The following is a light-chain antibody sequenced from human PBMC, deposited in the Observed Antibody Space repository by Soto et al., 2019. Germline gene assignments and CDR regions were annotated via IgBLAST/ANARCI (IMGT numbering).Light chain of an antibody. J-gene: IGLJ3*02. Sequence: QSALTQPASVSGSPGQSITISCTGTSSDVGSYNLVSWYQQHPGKAPKLMIYEGSKRPSGVSNRFCGSKSGNTASLTISGLQAEDEADYYCCSYAGSSTFGFGGGTKVTVL. CDR2: EGS. CDR3: CSYAGSSTFG. CDR1: SSDVGSYNL. V-gene: IGLV2-23*03.